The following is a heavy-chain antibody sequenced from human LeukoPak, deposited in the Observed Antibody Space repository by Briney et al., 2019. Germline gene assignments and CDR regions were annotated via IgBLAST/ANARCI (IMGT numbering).Heavy chain of an antibody. CDR2: ISSSSSTI. CDR1: GFTFSSYS. CDR3: ARDRGAYDY. J-gene: IGHJ4*02. Sequence: GGSLRLSCAASGFTFSSYSMNWVRQAPGKGLEWVSYISSSSSTIYYADSVKGRFTISRDNAKNSLYLQMNSLRAEDTAVYYCARDRGAYDYWGQGTLVTVSS. V-gene: IGHV3-48*01. D-gene: IGHD3-10*01.